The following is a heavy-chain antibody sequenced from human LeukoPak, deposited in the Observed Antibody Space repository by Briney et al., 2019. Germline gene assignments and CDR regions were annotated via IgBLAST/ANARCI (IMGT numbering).Heavy chain of an antibody. CDR2: IYNTGST. V-gene: IGHV4-59*12. CDR1: DGSLSSYS. CDR3: AGDYGSGSYRFDY. D-gene: IGHD3-10*01. Sequence: PSETLSLTCTVSDGSLSSYSWSWVRQPPGGGLGWSGYIYNTGSTTYNPSLKSSVTISLDTSKNQFSLKLSSVTAADTAVYYCAGDYGSGSYRFDYWGQGTLVTVSS. J-gene: IGHJ4*02.